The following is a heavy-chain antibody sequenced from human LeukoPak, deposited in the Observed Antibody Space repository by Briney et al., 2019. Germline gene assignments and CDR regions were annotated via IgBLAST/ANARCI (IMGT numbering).Heavy chain of an antibody. CDR1: GFTFSNYA. CDR3: AKDWRNGYSSDWYSEGYFPH. J-gene: IGHJ1*01. V-gene: IGHV3-23*01. D-gene: IGHD6-13*01. Sequence: GGSLRLSCAASGFTFSNYAMSWVRQAPGKGLQWVSGISNSGHSSYHADSVKGRFNTTRDNSQNTLYLQMNSLRVEDTALYYCAKDWRNGYSSDWYSEGYFPHWGQGTLVTVSS. CDR2: ISNSGHSS.